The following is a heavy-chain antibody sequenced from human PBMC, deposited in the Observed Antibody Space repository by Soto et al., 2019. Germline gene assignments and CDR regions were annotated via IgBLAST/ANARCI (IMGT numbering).Heavy chain of an antibody. CDR1: GFTFDNYA. D-gene: IGHD1-26*01. CDR3: VKDLRERLTWYFDL. J-gene: IGHJ2*01. Sequence: EVQLVESGGGLVQPGRSLRLSCQTLGFTFDNYAMHWVRQAPGKGLEWVSGISWNSGKIGYADSVKGRFTISRDNAKKSLHLEVTSLRAEDTAFYYCVKDLRERLTWYFDLWGRGTLVTVSS. CDR2: ISWNSGKI. V-gene: IGHV3-9*01.